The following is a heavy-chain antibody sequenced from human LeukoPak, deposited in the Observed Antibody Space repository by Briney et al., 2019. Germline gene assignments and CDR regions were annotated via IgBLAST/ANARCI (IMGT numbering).Heavy chain of an antibody. Sequence: SETLSLTCTVSGGSVSSSSYYWSWIRQPPGKGLEWIGYIYYSGSTNYNPSLKSRVTVSVDTSKNQFSLKLSSVTAADTAVYYCARGNPSYFDYWGQGTLVTVSS. CDR3: ARGNPSYFDY. D-gene: IGHD1-14*01. J-gene: IGHJ4*02. CDR2: IYYSGST. V-gene: IGHV4-61*01. CDR1: GGSVSSSSYY.